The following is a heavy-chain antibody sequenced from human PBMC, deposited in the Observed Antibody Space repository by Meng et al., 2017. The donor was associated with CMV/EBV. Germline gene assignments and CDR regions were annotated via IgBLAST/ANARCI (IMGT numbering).Heavy chain of an antibody. CDR3: AKDRISRDIVVVVAASFLDY. V-gene: IGHV3-30*02. J-gene: IGHJ4*02. CDR2: IRYDGSNK. CDR1: GLTFSSYG. Sequence: GESLKISCAASGLTFSSYGMHWVRQAPGKGLEWVAFIRYDGSNKYYADSVKGRFTISRDNSKNTLYLQMNSLRAEDTAVYYCAKDRISRDIVVVVAASFLDYWGQGTLVTVSS. D-gene: IGHD2-15*01.